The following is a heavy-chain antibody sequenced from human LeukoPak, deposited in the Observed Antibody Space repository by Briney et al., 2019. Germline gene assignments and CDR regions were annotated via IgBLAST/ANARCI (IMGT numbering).Heavy chain of an antibody. CDR3: ARSQSSSLIDY. CDR2: IWYDGTSK. D-gene: IGHD6-13*01. V-gene: IGHV3-33*01. Sequence: GGSLRLSCAASGFSLSAYGVHWVRQAPGKGLEWVAVIWYDGTSKDYADSVKGRFPFSRDNSKNTLYLQMNSLTVEDTAVYYCARSQSSSLIDYWGQGTLVTVSS. J-gene: IGHJ4*02. CDR1: GFSLSAYG.